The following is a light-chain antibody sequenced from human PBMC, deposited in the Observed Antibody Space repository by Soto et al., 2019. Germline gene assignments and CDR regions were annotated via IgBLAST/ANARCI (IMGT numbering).Light chain of an antibody. Sequence: DIQMTQSPSTLSGSVGDSVTITCRASQTISSWLAWYQQKPGKAPKLLIYKASTLNSGVPSRFSGSGSGTEFTLTISSLQPDEFATYYCQHYNSYSEAFGQGTKVELK. V-gene: IGKV1-5*03. CDR1: QTISSW. J-gene: IGKJ1*01. CDR3: QHYNSYSEA. CDR2: KAS.